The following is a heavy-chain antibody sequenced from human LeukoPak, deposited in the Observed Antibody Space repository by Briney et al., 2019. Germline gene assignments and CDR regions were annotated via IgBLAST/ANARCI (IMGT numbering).Heavy chain of an antibody. CDR2: IIPIFGTA. CDR3: ARMGPAAIVYWFDP. J-gene: IGHJ5*02. V-gene: IGHV1-69*13. D-gene: IGHD2-2*01. Sequence: ASVKVSCKASGGTFSSYAISWVRQAPGQGLEWMGGIIPIFGTANYAQKFQGRVTIPADESTSTAYMELSSLRSEDTAVYYCARMGPAAIVYWFDPWGQGTLVTVSS. CDR1: GGTFSSYA.